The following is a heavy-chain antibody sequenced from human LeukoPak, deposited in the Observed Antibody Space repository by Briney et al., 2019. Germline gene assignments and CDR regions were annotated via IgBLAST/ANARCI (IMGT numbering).Heavy chain of an antibody. CDR3: ARSPWVREDLGYSYGANNFDY. CDR1: GYSFTSYW. CDR2: IYPGDSDT. Sequence: GESLKISCKGSGYSFTSYWIGWVRQMPGKGLEWRGIIYPGDSDTRYSPSFQGQVTISADKSISTSYLQWSSLKASDTAMYYCARSPWVREDLGYSYGANNFDYWGQGTLVTASS. D-gene: IGHD5-18*01. J-gene: IGHJ4*02. V-gene: IGHV5-51*01.